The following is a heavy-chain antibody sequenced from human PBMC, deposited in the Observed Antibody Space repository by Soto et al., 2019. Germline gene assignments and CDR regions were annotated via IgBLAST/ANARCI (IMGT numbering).Heavy chain of an antibody. Sequence: GGSLRLSCAASGFTFSSYAMSWVRQAPGKGLEWVSAISGSGGGTYYADSVKGRFTISRDNSKNTLYLQMNSLRAEVTAVYYCAKSPGIAAAGTKGSFGYWGQGTLVTVSS. D-gene: IGHD6-13*01. CDR2: ISGSGGGT. J-gene: IGHJ4*02. CDR1: GFTFSSYA. CDR3: AKSPGIAAAGTKGSFGY. V-gene: IGHV3-23*01.